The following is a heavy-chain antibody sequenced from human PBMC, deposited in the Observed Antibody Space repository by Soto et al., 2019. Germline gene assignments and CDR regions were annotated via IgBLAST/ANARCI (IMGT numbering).Heavy chain of an antibody. V-gene: IGHV4-34*01. CDR2: INHSGST. D-gene: IGHD6-13*01. Sequence: QVQLQQWGAGLLKPSETLSLTCAVYGGSFSGYYWNWIRQPPGKGLEWIGEINHSGSTNYNPSLKSRSTISVDTSKNQFSLKLSSVTSADTAVYYCARGWVRIFDYWGQGTLVTVSS. CDR3: ARGWVRIFDY. J-gene: IGHJ4*02. CDR1: GGSFSGYY.